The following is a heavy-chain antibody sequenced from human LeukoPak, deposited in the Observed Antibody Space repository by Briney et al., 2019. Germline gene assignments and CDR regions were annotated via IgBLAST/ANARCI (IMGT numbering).Heavy chain of an antibody. Sequence: PSQTLSLTCTVSGGSISSGSYYWSWIWQPAGKGLEWIGRIYTSGSTNYNPSLKSRVTISVDTSKNQFSLKLSSVTAADTAVYYCARDGSGRYNWFDPWGQGTLVTVSS. J-gene: IGHJ5*02. CDR2: IYTSGST. CDR1: GGSISSGSYY. V-gene: IGHV4-61*02. CDR3: ARDGSGRYNWFDP. D-gene: IGHD3-10*01.